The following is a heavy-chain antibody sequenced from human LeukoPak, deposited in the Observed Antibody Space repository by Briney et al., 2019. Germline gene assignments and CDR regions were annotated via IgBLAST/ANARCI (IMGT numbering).Heavy chain of an antibody. V-gene: IGHV1-2*02. J-gene: IGHJ4*02. D-gene: IGHD1-26*01. CDR1: GYTFTDYY. CDR2: INPNSGGT. Sequence: ASVKVSFKASGYTFTDYYMHWVRQAPGQGVEWMGWINPNSGGTNYAQKFQGRVTMTRDTSISTAYMELSSLRSDDTAMYYCARSYSGFGYALHDYWGQGTLVTVSS. CDR3: ARSYSGFGYALHDY.